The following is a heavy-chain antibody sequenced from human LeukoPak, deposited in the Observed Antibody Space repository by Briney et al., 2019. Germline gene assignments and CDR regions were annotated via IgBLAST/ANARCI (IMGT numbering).Heavy chain of an antibody. D-gene: IGHD1-26*01. CDR3: ARDLIVGATSGGGY. Sequence: GGSLSLSCAASGFTFSDYYMSWIRQAPGKGLECVSYISSGGHTIYHADSIKGRFTISRDNAKNSLYLQMNSLRAEDTAVYYCARDLIVGATSGGGYWGQGTLVTVSS. CDR1: GFTFSDYY. CDR2: ISSGGHTI. V-gene: IGHV3-11*01. J-gene: IGHJ4*02.